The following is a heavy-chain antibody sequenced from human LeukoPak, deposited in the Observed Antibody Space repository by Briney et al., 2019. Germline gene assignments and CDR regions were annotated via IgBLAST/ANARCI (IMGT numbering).Heavy chain of an antibody. CDR3: AHFIIGNNNWFDP. CDR1: GFALNTSGVA. CDR2: IYWDDDK. Sequence: SGPTLVNPTQTLTLTCTFSGFALNTSGVAVGWIRQPPGKALEWLTLIYWDDDKYYSPSRQIRPTITKDTSKNQVVLTKTNTDPVDTATSYCAHFIIGNNNWFDPWGQGTLVTVSS. V-gene: IGHV2-5*02. J-gene: IGHJ5*02. D-gene: IGHD1-20*01.